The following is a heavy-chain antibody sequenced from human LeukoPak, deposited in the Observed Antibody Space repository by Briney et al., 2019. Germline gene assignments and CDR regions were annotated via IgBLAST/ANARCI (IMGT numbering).Heavy chain of an antibody. Sequence: SETLSLTCTVWGGSISSHYGSWIRQPPGKGLEGIGYIYYSGSTNYNPSLKSRVPISVDTSKNQFSMKLSSVNAAETAVYYCARGVYDSSGYYLDYWGQGTLVTVSS. CDR1: GGSISSHY. CDR3: ARGVYDSSGYYLDY. CDR2: IYYSGST. V-gene: IGHV4-59*11. J-gene: IGHJ4*02. D-gene: IGHD3-22*01.